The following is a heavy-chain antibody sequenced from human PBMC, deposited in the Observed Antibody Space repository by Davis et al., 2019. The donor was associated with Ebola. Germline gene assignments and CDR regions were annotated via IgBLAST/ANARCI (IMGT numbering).Heavy chain of an antibody. J-gene: IGHJ4*02. Sequence: SGPTLVKPTQTLTLTCTFSGFSLTTSGMCVSWIRQPPGKALEWLARIDWDDDKYYSTSLKTRLTISKDTSKNQVVLTMTNMDPVDTATYYCARCRVGVIWFGELSFDNWGQGTLVTVSS. CDR1: GFSLTTSGMC. CDR3: ARCRVGVIWFGELSFDN. CDR2: IDWDDDK. D-gene: IGHD3-10*01. V-gene: IGHV2-70*11.